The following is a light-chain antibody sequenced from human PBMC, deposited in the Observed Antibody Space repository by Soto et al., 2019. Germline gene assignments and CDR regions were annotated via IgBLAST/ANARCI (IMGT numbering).Light chain of an antibody. J-gene: IGKJ1*01. CDR3: QQYYSTPRT. CDR2: WAS. V-gene: IGKV4-1*01. Sequence: DIVMTQSPDSLAVSLGARATINCRSSQSVLYSSNNKNYLAWYQQKPRQPPKLLIYWASTRQSGVPDRFSGSGSGTDFTLTISSLQAEDVAVYYCQQYYSTPRTFGQGTKVEIK. CDR1: QSVLYSSNNKNY.